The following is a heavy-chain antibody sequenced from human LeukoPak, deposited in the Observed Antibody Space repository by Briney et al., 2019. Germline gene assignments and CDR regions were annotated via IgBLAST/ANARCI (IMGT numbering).Heavy chain of an antibody. CDR2: INPNSGGT. D-gene: IGHD5-24*01. CDR1: GYTFTGYY. Sequence: GASVKVSCKASGYTFTGYYMHWVRQAPGQGLEWMGWINPNSGGTNYAQKFQGRVTMTRDTSISTAYMELSRLRSDDTAVYYCARPIRDGYNRRWFDPWGQGTLVTVSS. J-gene: IGHJ5*02. V-gene: IGHV1-2*02. CDR3: ARPIRDGYNRRWFDP.